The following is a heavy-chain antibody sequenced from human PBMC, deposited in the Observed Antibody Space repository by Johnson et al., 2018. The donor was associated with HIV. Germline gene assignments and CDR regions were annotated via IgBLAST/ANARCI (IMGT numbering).Heavy chain of an antibody. CDR3: ARECQYYYDSSGCMYDAFDI. CDR2: INWSGGNT. Sequence: VQLVESGGGLVKPGGSLRLSCAASGFTLDDYGMSWVRQAPGKGLEWVSGINWSGGNTDYADSVKGRFTISRDNAKNSLYLQMNSLRGEDTAVYYCARECQYYYDSSGCMYDAFDIWGQGTMVTVSS. D-gene: IGHD3-22*01. V-gene: IGHV3-20*04. CDR1: GFTLDDYG. J-gene: IGHJ3*02.